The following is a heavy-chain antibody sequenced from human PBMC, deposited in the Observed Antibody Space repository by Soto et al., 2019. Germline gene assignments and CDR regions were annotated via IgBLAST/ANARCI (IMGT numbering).Heavy chain of an antibody. J-gene: IGHJ6*02. CDR3: ARGLDDYDFWRYYYYYGMDV. D-gene: IGHD3-3*01. Sequence: EVPLVESGGGLVKPGGSLRLSCAASGFTFSSYSMNWVRQAPGKGLEWVSSISSSSSYIYYADSVKGRFTISRDNAKNSLYLQMNSLRAEDTAVYYCARGLDDYDFWRYYYYYGMDVWGQGTTVTVSS. CDR2: ISSSSSYI. CDR1: GFTFSSYS. V-gene: IGHV3-21*01.